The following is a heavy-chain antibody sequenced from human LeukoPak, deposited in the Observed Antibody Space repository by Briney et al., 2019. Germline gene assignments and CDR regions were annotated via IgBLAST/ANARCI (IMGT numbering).Heavy chain of an antibody. CDR2: IRYDGSNK. CDR1: GFTFSSYG. V-gene: IGHV3-30*02. D-gene: IGHD1-26*01. CDR3: AKDRSGSYYGAFDI. J-gene: IGHJ4*02. Sequence: PGGSLRLSCAASGFTFSSYGMHWVRQAPGKGLEWVAFIRYDGSNKYYADSVKGRFTISRDNSKNTLYLQMNSLRAEDTAVYYCAKDRSGSYYGAFDIRGQGTLVTVSS.